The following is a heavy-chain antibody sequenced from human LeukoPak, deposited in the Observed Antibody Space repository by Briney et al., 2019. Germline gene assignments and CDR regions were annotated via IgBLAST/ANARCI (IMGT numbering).Heavy chain of an antibody. CDR1: GFTFIRYW. CDR3: TRGGSRFLEWFSSTYSGMDV. D-gene: IGHD3-3*01. Sequence: GGSLRLSCAASGFTFIRYWMHWFRQAPGKGLNWVSRIINNGSSASYADSVKGRFTISRANAKNTLYLQMSSLRAEDTAIYYCTRGGSRFLEWFSSTYSGMDVWGQGTTVTVSS. CDR2: IINNGSSA. J-gene: IGHJ6*02. V-gene: IGHV3-74*01.